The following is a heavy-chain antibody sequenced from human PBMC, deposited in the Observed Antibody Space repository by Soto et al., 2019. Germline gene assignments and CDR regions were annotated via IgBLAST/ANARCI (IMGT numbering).Heavy chain of an antibody. D-gene: IGHD2-21*02. CDR1: GYTFTSYA. V-gene: IGHV1-3*05. CDR2: INAGNVNT. J-gene: IGHJ4*02. CDR3: ARSIVVVTALDY. Sequence: QFQLVQSGAEEKKPWASVKVSCTASGYTFTSYAMHWVRQTPGQRLEWRGWINAGNVNTKYSQKFQGRVTITRDTSASTAYMELSSLRSEDTAVYYCARSIVVVTALDYWGQGTLVTVSS.